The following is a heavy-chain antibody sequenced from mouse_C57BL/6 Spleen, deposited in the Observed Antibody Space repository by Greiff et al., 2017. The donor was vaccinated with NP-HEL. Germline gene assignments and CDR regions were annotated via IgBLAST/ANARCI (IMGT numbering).Heavy chain of an antibody. J-gene: IGHJ3*01. D-gene: IGHD2-10*01. CDR2: INPNNGGT. CDR1: GYTFTDYY. V-gene: IGHV1-26*01. Sequence: EVQLQQSGPELVKPGASVKISCKASGYTFTDYYMNWVKQSHGKSLEWIGDINPNNGGTSYNQKFKGKATLTVDKSSSTAYMELRSLTSEDSAVYYCARSRAYYGNPGRFAYWGQGTLVTVSA. CDR3: ARSRAYYGNPGRFAY.